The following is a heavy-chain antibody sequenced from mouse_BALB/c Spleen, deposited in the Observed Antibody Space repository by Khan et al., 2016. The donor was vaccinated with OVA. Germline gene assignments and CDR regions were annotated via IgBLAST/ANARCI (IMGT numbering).Heavy chain of an antibody. J-gene: IGHJ2*01. Sequence: EVQLQESGPGLVKPSQSLSLTCTVTGYSITSGYAWNWIRQFPGNKLEWMGYISYSGVTSYTPSLKSRISITRDTSKNQFFLQLNSVTTEDTATYCCARGNYYGYYVDYWGQGTTLTVSS. V-gene: IGHV3-2*02. CDR3: ARGNYYGYYVDY. CDR2: ISYSGVT. D-gene: IGHD1-1*01. CDR1: GYSITSGYA.